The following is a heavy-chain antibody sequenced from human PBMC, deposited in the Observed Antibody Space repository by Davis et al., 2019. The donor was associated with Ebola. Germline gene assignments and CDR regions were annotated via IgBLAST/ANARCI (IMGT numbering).Heavy chain of an antibody. J-gene: IGHJ4*02. CDR2: ISAYNGNT. CDR3: ARGYCSGGSCYSSDY. D-gene: IGHD2-15*01. CDR1: GYTFTSYG. Sequence: ASVKVSCKASGYTFTSYGISWVRQAPGQGLEWMGWISAYNGNTNYAQKLQGRVTMTTDTSTSTAYMELRSLRSDDTAVYYCARGYCSGGSCYSSDYWGQGTLVTVSS. V-gene: IGHV1-18*01.